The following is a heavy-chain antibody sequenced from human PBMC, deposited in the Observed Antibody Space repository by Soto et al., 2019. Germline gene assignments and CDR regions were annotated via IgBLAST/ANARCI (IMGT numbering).Heavy chain of an antibody. CDR3: ARVSAAGTRWFDS. D-gene: IGHD6-13*01. V-gene: IGHV4-31*03. J-gene: IGHJ5*01. Sequence: QVQLQESGPGLVKPAQTLSLTCTVSGGAISSGGYFWSWVRQRAGKGLEWIAYIDYRGTTFYNPSLKSRITMSRDTSKNHFSLDVNSVTAADTGVYYCARVSAAGTRWFDSWGLGTLATVSS. CDR1: GGAISSGGYF. CDR2: IDYRGTT.